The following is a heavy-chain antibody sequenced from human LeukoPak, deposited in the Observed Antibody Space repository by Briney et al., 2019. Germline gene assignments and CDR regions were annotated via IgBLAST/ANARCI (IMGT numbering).Heavy chain of an antibody. CDR2: INHSGST. CDR3: ASTNHAGHPTPYYFDY. J-gene: IGHJ4*02. D-gene: IGHD1-1*01. V-gene: IGHV4-34*01. Sequence: SETLSLTCAVYGGSFSGYYWSWIRQPPGKGLEWIGEINHSGSTNYNPSLKSRVTISVDTSKDQFSLKLRSVPAADTAVYYCASTNHAGHPTPYYFDYWGQGTLVTVSS. CDR1: GGSFSGYY.